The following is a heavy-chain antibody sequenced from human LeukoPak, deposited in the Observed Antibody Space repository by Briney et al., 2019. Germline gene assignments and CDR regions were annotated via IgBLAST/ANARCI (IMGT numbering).Heavy chain of an antibody. Sequence: PGGSLRLSCAASGFTFSSYWMHWVRQAPGKGLVWVSRINSDGSSTSYADSVKGRFTISRDNAKNSLYLQMNSLRAEDTALYYCAKDAYGYGMDVWGQGTTVTVSS. J-gene: IGHJ6*02. CDR2: INSDGSST. CDR1: GFTFSSYW. V-gene: IGHV3-74*01. D-gene: IGHD2-21*01. CDR3: AKDAYGYGMDV.